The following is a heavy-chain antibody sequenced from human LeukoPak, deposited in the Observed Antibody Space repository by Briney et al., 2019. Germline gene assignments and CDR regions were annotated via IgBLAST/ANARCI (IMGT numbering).Heavy chain of an antibody. J-gene: IGHJ4*02. CDR3: ARVWSGYYTRKEFDY. Sequence: PSETLSLTCTVSGGSVSSGSYYWSWIRQPPGKGLEWIGYIYYCGSTNYNPSLKSRVTISVDTSKNQFSLKLSSVTAADTAVYYCARVWSGYYTRKEFDYWGQGTLVTVSS. CDR1: GGSVSSGSYY. D-gene: IGHD3-3*01. CDR2: IYYCGST. V-gene: IGHV4-61*01.